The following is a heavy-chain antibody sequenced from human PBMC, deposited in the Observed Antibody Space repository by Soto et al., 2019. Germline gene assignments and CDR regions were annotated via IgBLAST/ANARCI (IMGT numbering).Heavy chain of an antibody. Sequence: QVQLVQSGAEEKKPGASVKVSCKASGYTFTSYAMHWVRQAPGQRLEWMGWINAGNGNTKYSQKFQGRVTITRDTSASTAYMELSSLRSEDTAVYYCERSIVVVTALAYWGPGTLVTVSS. CDR1: GYTFTSYA. J-gene: IGHJ4*02. D-gene: IGHD2-21*02. CDR3: ERSIVVVTALAY. CDR2: INAGNGNT. V-gene: IGHV1-3*05.